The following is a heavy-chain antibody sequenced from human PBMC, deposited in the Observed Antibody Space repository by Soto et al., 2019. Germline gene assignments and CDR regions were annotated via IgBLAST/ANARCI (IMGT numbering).Heavy chain of an antibody. CDR1: GFTFSSYS. Sequence: GGSLRLSCAASGFTFSSYSMSWVRQAPGKGLEWVSAISGSGGSTYYADSVKGRFTISRDNSKNTLYLQMNSLRAEDTAVYYCAKDLKYCSSTSCPPINYYYYGMDVWGQGTTVTVSS. CDR2: ISGSGGST. V-gene: IGHV3-23*01. J-gene: IGHJ6*02. CDR3: AKDLKYCSSTSCPPINYYYYGMDV. D-gene: IGHD2-2*01.